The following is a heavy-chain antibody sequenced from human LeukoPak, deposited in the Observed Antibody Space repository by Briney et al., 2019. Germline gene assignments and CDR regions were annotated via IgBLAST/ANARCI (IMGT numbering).Heavy chain of an antibody. CDR3: AKDMTRMVRGADDAIDI. CDR2: IRYDGNNK. V-gene: IGHV3-30*02. D-gene: IGHD3-10*01. Sequence: GGSLRLSCAATGFTFSSYGMHWVRQAPGKGLEWVAIIRYDGNNKYYADSVKGRFTISRDNSKNTLYLQMNSLRADDTAVYYCAKDMTRMVRGADDAIDIWGQGTMVTVSS. CDR1: GFTFSSYG. J-gene: IGHJ3*02.